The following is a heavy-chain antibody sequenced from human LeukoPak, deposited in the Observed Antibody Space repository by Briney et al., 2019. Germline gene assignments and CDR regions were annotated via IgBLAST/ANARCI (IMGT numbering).Heavy chain of an antibody. J-gene: IGHJ3*02. Sequence: SETLSLTCAVYGGSFSGYYRSWIRQPPGKGLEWIGEINHSGSTNYNPSLKSRVTISVDTSKNQFSLKLSSVTAADTAVYYCARGSMITVAFDIWGQGTMVTVSS. CDR3: ARGSMITVAFDI. D-gene: IGHD3-16*01. CDR1: GGSFSGYY. V-gene: IGHV4-34*01. CDR2: INHSGST.